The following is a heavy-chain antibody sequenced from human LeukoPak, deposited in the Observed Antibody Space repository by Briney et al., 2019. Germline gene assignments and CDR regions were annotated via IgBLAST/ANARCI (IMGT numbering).Heavy chain of an antibody. CDR3: ARSYDISPIDY. D-gene: IGHD3-9*01. CDR2: IYYSGST. V-gene: IGHV4-30-4*08. J-gene: IGHJ4*02. Sequence: SETLSLTCTVSGGSISSGDYYWSWIRQPPGKGLEWIGYIYYSGSTYYNPSLKSRVTISVDTSKNQFSLRLSSVTAADTAVYYCARSYDISPIDYWGQGTLVTVSS. CDR1: GGSISSGDYY.